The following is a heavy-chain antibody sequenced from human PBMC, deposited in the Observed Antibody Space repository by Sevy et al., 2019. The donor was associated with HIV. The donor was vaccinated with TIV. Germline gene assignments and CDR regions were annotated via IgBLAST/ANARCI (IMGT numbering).Heavy chain of an antibody. D-gene: IGHD3-22*01. Sequence: GGSLRLSCAASGFTFSSYGMHWVRQAPGKGLEWVAFIRYDGSNKYYANSVKGRFTISRDNSKNTLYLQMNSLRAEDTAVYYCAKGRTYYYDSSGYYYNDAFDIWGQGTIVTVSS. CDR2: IRYDGSNK. CDR3: AKGRTYYYDSSGYYYNDAFDI. V-gene: IGHV3-30*02. CDR1: GFTFSSYG. J-gene: IGHJ3*02.